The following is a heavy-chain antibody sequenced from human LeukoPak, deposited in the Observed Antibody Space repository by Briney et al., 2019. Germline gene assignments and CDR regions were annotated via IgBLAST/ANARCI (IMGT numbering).Heavy chain of an antibody. CDR1: GGSVSISIYY. CDR3: ASRNDILTGYVFDF. CDR2: IYYSGRT. Sequence: PSETLSPTCTVSGGSVSISIYYWGWIRQPPGKWLEWIGSIYYSGRTSYNPSTKSRASISVDTSKNQLSLKPTSVTAADTALYYCASRNDILTGYVFDFGGQGTLVTVPS. V-gene: IGHV4-39*01. D-gene: IGHD3-9*01. J-gene: IGHJ4*02.